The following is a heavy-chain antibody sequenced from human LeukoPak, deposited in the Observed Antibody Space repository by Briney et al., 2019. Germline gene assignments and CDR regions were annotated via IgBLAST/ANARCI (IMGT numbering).Heavy chain of an antibody. CDR1: GFIFTNYF. CDR3: AKWKYSNSGIDDY. V-gene: IGHV3-7*03. CDR2: IKHDRSEK. J-gene: IGHJ4*02. Sequence: QPGGSLRLSCAASGFIFTNYFMSWVRQAPGKGLEWVASIKHDRSEKYYVDSVRGRFTISRDNTMNSLYLQMNSLRAEDTAVYYCAKWKYSNSGIDDYWGQGTLVTVSS. D-gene: IGHD6-6*01.